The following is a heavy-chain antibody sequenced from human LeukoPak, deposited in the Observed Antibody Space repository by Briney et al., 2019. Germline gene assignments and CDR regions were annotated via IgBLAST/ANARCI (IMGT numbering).Heavy chain of an antibody. CDR3: ARDPYGGRAVDY. J-gene: IGHJ4*02. Sequence: GGSLRLSCAASGFSFRNYWMHWARQAPGKGLEWVSRICSDGSCTSYADSVKGRFTMSRDNARNTLYLQVNSLRGEDTGVYYCARDPYGGRAVDYWGRGTLVTVSS. V-gene: IGHV3-74*01. CDR2: ICSDGSCT. CDR1: GFSFRNYW. D-gene: IGHD4-23*01.